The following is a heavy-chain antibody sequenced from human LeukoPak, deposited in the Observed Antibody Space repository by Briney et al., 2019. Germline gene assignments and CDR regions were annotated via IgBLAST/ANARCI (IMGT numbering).Heavy chain of an antibody. CDR2: IYPADSDT. CDR1: GYSFTSHW. CDR3: ARQLERGPYYYYGMDV. D-gene: IGHD1-1*01. V-gene: IGHV5-51*01. J-gene: IGHJ6*04. Sequence: GESLKISCKGSGYSFTSHWIGWVRQMPGKGLEWMGIIYPADSDTRYSPSFQGQVTISADKSISTAYLQWSSLKASDTAMYYCARQLERGPYYYYGMDVWGKGTTVTVSS.